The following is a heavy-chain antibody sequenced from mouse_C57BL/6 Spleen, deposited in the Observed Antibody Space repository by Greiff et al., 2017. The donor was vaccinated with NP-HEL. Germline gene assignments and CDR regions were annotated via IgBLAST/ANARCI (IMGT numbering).Heavy chain of an antibody. J-gene: IGHJ4*01. D-gene: IGHD1-1*01. CDR2: IDPETGGT. Sequence: QVQLQQSGAELVRPGASVTLSCKASGYTFTDYEMHWVKQTPVHGLEWIGAIDPETGGTAYNQKFKGQAILTADKSSSTAYMELRSLTSEDSAVYYCTRGGTTVVAHYYAMDYWGQGTSVTVSS. CDR1: GYTFTDYE. V-gene: IGHV1-15*01. CDR3: TRGGTTVVAHYYAMDY.